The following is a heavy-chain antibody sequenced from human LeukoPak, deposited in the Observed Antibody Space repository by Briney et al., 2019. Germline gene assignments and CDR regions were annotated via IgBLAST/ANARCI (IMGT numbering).Heavy chain of an antibody. CDR3: ARPFRPFDSSSSYYSFDL. Sequence: GGSLRLTCAASGFTFSSYAMTWVRQAPGEGLEWASAISGSGAFTQYADSLKGRFTISRDNSKNALFLQMDSLRVEDTAVYYCARPFRPFDSSSSYYSFDLWGRGTVVTVSS. J-gene: IGHJ5*02. V-gene: IGHV3-23*01. CDR2: ISGSGAFT. CDR1: GFTFSSYA. D-gene: IGHD3-22*01.